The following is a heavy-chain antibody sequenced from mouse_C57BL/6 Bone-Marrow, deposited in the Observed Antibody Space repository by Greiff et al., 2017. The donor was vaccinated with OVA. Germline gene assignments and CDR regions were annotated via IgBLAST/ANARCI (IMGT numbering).Heavy chain of an antibody. D-gene: IGHD1-1*01. CDR1: GYTFTSYW. CDR3: TNAYYEDYFDY. J-gene: IGHJ2*01. CDR2: IYPGNSDT. Sequence: EVQLQQSGTVLARPGASVKMSCKTSGYTFTSYWMHWVKQRPGQGLEWIGAIYPGNSDTSYNQKFKGKAKLTAVTSARTAYMELSSLTNEDSAVYYCTNAYYEDYFDYWGQGTTLTVSS. V-gene: IGHV1-5*01.